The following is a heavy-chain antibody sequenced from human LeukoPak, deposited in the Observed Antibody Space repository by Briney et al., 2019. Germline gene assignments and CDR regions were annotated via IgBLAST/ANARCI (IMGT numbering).Heavy chain of an antibody. V-gene: IGHV4-59*01. CDR1: GGSISSYY. CDR3: AGGGPRGFDP. Sequence: PSETLSLTRTVSGGSISSYYWSWIRQPPGKGLEWIGYIYYSGSTNYNPSLKSRVTISVDTSKNQFSLRLSSVTAADTAVYYCAGGGPRGFDPWGQGTLVTVSS. J-gene: IGHJ5*02. CDR2: IYYSGST. D-gene: IGHD3-16*01.